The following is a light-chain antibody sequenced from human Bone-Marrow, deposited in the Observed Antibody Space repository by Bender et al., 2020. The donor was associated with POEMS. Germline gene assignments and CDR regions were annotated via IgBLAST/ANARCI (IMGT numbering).Light chain of an antibody. CDR3: SSCSGSRTLV. V-gene: IGLV2-14*02. Sequence: QSALTQPASVSGSPGQSITISCTGTSSDVGSYNLVSWYQQHPGRAPKLIIYDVSSRPSGISTRFSGSKSGNTASLTISGLQPEDEADYYCSSCSGSRTLVFGGGTKLTVL. J-gene: IGLJ2*01. CDR1: SSDVGSYNL. CDR2: DVS.